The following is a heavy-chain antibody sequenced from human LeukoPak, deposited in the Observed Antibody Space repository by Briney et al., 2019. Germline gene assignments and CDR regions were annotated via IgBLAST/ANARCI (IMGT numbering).Heavy chain of an antibody. J-gene: IGHJ5*01. CDR2: IDPSDSYT. D-gene: IGHD1-26*01. V-gene: IGHV5-10-1*01. CDR3: ARRIVGARDWFDP. CDR1: GYSFTSYW. Sequence: GESLKISCKGSGYSFTSYWISWVRQMPGKGLEWMGRIDPSDSYTNYSPSSQGHVTISADKSISTAYLQWSSLKASDTAMYYCARRIVGARDWFDPWGQGTLVTVSS.